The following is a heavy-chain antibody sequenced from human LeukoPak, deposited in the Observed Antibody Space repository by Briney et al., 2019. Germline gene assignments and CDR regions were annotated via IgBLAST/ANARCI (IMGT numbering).Heavy chain of an antibody. CDR3: ARTGSGWPYYYYGMDV. J-gene: IGHJ6*02. V-gene: IGHV3-53*01. Sequence: GGSLRLSCAASGFTFSSYSMNWVRQAPGKGLEWVSVIYSGGSTYYADSVKGRFTISRDNSKNTLYLQMNSLRAEDTAVYYCARTGSGWPYYYYGMDVWGQGTTVTVSS. D-gene: IGHD6-19*01. CDR1: GFTFSSYS. CDR2: IYSGGST.